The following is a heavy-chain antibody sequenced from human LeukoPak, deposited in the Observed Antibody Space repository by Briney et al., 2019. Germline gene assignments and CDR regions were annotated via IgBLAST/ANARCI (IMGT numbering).Heavy chain of an antibody. J-gene: IGHJ4*02. Sequence: SETLSLTCTVSGVSVGSAGYYWSWIRQPPGGGLEWIGYIYYISNTNYNPSLKSRVAMSLNPSGNQFSLKLNSVTAADTAMYYCARTQSQSGSYRYYFGYWGQGTLVTVSS. CDR3: ARTQSQSGSYRYYFGY. CDR2: IYYISNT. CDR1: GVSVGSAGYY. D-gene: IGHD1-26*01. V-gene: IGHV4-61*08.